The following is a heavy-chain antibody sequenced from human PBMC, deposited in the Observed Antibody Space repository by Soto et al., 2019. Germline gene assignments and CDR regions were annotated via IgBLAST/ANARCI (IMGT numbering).Heavy chain of an antibody. CDR1: GGSIGAYY. V-gene: IGHV4-59*01. D-gene: IGHD1-1*01. CDR3: ATSGWNDPFHI. Sequence: SSETLSLTCTVSGGSIGAYYWSWIRQPPGKGLEWIGYTSYGGNTNYNPSLRSRVTISIDASKNQFSLKLSSMTAADTAVYYCATSGWNDPFHIWGQGTMVTVSS. CDR2: TSYGGNT. J-gene: IGHJ3*02.